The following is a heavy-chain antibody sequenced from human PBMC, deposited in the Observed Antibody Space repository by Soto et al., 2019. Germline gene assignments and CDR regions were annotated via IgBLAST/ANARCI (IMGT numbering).Heavy chain of an antibody. J-gene: IGHJ4*02. CDR3: ARTCSGGTCSFDY. V-gene: IGHV3-66*01. CDR1: GFTVSTNY. Sequence: PGGSLRLSCAVSGFTVSTNYMSWVRQAPGKGLEWVSVIYSGGSTNYADSVKGRFTIYRDNTENTLYLQMNKMRAEDTAVYYCARTCSGGTCSFDYWGQGT. D-gene: IGHD2-15*01. CDR2: IYSGGST.